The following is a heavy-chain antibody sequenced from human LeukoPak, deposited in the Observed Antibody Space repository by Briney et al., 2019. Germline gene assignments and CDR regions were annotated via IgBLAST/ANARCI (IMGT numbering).Heavy chain of an antibody. Sequence: ASVKVPCKASGYTFTSYGISWVRQAPGQALEGMGWISAYNGNTNYAQKLQGRVTRTTDTSTGTAYRELRSLRSDDTAVYYCARDRSGLRLGELSPMGYWGQGTLVTVSS. CDR3: ARDRSGLRLGELSPMGY. J-gene: IGHJ4*02. V-gene: IGHV1-18*01. CDR1: GYTFTSYG. D-gene: IGHD3-16*02. CDR2: ISAYNGNT.